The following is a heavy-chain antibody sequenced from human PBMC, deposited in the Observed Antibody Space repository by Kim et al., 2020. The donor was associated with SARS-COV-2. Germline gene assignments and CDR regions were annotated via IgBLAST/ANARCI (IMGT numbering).Heavy chain of an antibody. CDR1: GYTLTELS. CDR3: ATAFALYGDQPPMY. D-gene: IGHD4-17*01. Sequence: ASVKVSCKVSGYTLTELSMHWVRQAPGKGLEWMGGFDPEDGETIYAQKFQGRVTMTEDTSTDTAYMELSSLRSEDTAVYYCATAFALYGDQPPMYWGQGTLVTGCS. V-gene: IGHV1-24*01. CDR2: FDPEDGET. J-gene: IGHJ4*02.